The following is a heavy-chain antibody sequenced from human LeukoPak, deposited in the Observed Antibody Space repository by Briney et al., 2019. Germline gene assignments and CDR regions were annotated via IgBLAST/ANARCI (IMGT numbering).Heavy chain of an antibody. CDR3: ARFSSF. CDR2: INHSGST. V-gene: IGHV4-34*01. CDR1: GGSFSGYY. Sequence: PSETLSLTCAVYGGSFSGYYWSWIRQPPGKGLEWIGEINHSGSTNYNPSLKSRVTISVDTSKNQFSLKLTSVTAADTAVYYCARFSSFWGQGILVTVSS. J-gene: IGHJ4*02.